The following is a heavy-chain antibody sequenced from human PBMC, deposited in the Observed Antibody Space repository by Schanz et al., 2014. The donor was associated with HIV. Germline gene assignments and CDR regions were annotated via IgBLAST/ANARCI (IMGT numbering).Heavy chain of an antibody. J-gene: IGHJ6*02. V-gene: IGHV1-18*01. D-gene: IGHD3-9*01. CDR2: ISAYNGNT. CDR3: ARTDYDILTGYSLGYYGMDV. Sequence: QVQLVQSGAEVKKPGASVKVSCKASGYTFTSYGISWVRQAPGQGLEWMGWISAYNGNTNYAQKLQGSVTMTTDTSTSTAYLELRSLRSDDTAVYYCARTDYDILTGYSLGYYGMDVWGQGTTVTVSS. CDR1: GYTFTSYG.